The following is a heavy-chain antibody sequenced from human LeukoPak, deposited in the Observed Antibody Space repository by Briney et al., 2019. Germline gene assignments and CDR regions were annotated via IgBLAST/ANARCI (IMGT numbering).Heavy chain of an antibody. CDR3: ASGFMGYDRSGYYDDAFDI. V-gene: IGHV1-69*06. Sequence: GASVKVSCKASGGTFSSYAISWVRQAPGQGLEWMGGIIPIFGTANYAQKFQGRVTITADKSTSTAYMELSSLRSEDTAVYYCASGFMGYDRSGYYDDAFDIWGQGTMVSVSS. CDR1: GGTFSSYA. J-gene: IGHJ3*02. D-gene: IGHD3-22*01. CDR2: IIPIFGTA.